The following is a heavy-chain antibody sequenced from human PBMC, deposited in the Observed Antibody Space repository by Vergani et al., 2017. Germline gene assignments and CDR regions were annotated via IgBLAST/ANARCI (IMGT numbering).Heavy chain of an antibody. CDR3: AREPPLTEFFDI. Sequence: QVQLVQSGAAVGKPGASVKISCKASGYTFTAYYIHWVRQAPEQGLELVGVISPDGFSTFYAQKFLGRVTITRDTSTSTVYVQVTSLRSADTAVYYCAREPPLTEFFDIWGQGTLVTVSS. D-gene: IGHD2-8*02. J-gene: IGHJ4*02. V-gene: IGHV1-46*03. CDR2: ISPDGFST. CDR1: GYTFTAYY.